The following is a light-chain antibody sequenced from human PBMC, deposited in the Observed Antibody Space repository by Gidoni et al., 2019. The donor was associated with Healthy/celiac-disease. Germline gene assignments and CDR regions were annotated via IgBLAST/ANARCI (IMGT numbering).Light chain of an antibody. J-gene: IGKJ1*01. CDR3: QQYNSYSPA. V-gene: IGKV1-5*01. CDR1: QSISSW. Sequence: DIQMTQSPSTLSASVGDRVTITCRASQSISSWLAWYQQKPGKAPKLLIYDASSLESGVPSRFSGSGSGTEFTLTISSLQPDDFATYYCQQYNSYSPAFAQXTKVEIK. CDR2: DAS.